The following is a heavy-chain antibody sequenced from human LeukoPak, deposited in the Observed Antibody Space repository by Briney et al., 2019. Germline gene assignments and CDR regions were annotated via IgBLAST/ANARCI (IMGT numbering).Heavy chain of an antibody. D-gene: IGHD2-21*02. J-gene: IGHJ4*02. V-gene: IGHV3-11*05. CDR1: GFTCSDHC. CDR2: ICRSSSYT. Sequence: GGSLRLSCAASGFTCSDHCMSWIRQAPGKGLEWVSCICRSSSYTNYADSVKGRFTISRDNAKNSPYLQMNSLRADDTAVYYCAREVRVVTAIGQGRPDYFDYWGQGTLVTVSS. CDR3: AREVRVVTAIGQGRPDYFDY.